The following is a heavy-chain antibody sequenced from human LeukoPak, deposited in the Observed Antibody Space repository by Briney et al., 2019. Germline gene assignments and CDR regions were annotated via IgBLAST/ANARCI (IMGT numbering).Heavy chain of an antibody. Sequence: EASVKVSCKASGYTFTGYYMHWVRQAPGQGLEWMGWINPNSGGTNYAQKFQGRVTMTRDTSISTAYMELSRLRSDDTAVYYCARDHFSTAMVTGYFDYWGQGTLVTVSS. V-gene: IGHV1-2*02. CDR2: INPNSGGT. D-gene: IGHD5-18*01. J-gene: IGHJ4*02. CDR3: ARDHFSTAMVTGYFDY. CDR1: GYTFTGYY.